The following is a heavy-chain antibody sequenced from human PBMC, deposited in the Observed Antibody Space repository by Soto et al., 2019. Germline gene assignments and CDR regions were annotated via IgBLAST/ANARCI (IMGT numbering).Heavy chain of an antibody. J-gene: IGHJ5*02. CDR3: ARDTYYYGSGSYSGHNWFDP. Sequence: SETLSLTCTVSGGSISSGGYYWSWIRQHPGKGLEWIGYIYYSGSTYYNPSLKSRVTISVDTSKNQFSLKLSSVTAADTAVYYCARDTYYYGSGSYSGHNWFDPWGQGTLVTVSS. CDR2: IYYSGST. D-gene: IGHD3-10*01. CDR1: GGSISSGGYY. V-gene: IGHV4-31*03.